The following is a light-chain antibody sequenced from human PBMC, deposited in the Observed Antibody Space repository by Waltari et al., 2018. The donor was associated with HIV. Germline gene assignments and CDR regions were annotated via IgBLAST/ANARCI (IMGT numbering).Light chain of an antibody. CDR2: DVT. CDR3: CSYDSTVL. CDR1: SGDVGGYDY. J-gene: IGLJ2*01. V-gene: IGLV2-23*02. Sequence: QSALTQPASVSGSPGQSITISCIGTSGDVGGYDYVSWYQQHPGKVPKLISYDVTKLPSGVSDLFAGSKSGNTASLTISGLQADDEAAYYCCSYDSTVLFGVGTKLTVL.